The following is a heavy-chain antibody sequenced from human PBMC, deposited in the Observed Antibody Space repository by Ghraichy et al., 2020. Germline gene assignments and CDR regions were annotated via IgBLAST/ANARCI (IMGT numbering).Heavy chain of an antibody. D-gene: IGHD7-27*01. Sequence: SETLSLTCTVSGGSISSYYWSWIRQPPGKGLEWIGYIYYSGSTNYNPSLKSRVTISVDTSKNQFSLKLSSVTAADTAVYYCARILGIVTDAFDIWGQGTMVTVSS. J-gene: IGHJ3*02. CDR3: ARILGIVTDAFDI. CDR1: GGSISSYY. V-gene: IGHV4-59*01. CDR2: IYYSGST.